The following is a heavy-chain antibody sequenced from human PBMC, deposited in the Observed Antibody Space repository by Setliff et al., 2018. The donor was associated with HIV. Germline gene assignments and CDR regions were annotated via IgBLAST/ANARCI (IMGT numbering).Heavy chain of an antibody. J-gene: IGHJ4*02. Sequence: LSLTCAVSGGSMKISNYYWAWIRQPPGKGLEWIGSVYYGGDTYYNPSLKSRVTISADTSNNQFSLKLNSLTAADTAIYYCARDSRMIMEGTDYWGQGILVTVSS. V-gene: IGHV4-39*01. CDR1: GGSMKISNYY. CDR3: ARDSRMIMEGTDY. D-gene: IGHD3-16*01. CDR2: VYYGGDT.